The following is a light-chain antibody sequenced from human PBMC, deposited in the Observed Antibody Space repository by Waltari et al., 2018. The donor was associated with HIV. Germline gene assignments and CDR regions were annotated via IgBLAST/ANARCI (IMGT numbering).Light chain of an antibody. V-gene: IGKV2-24*01. Sequence: SPVTLGQPASISCRSSQSLVRSDGDSYLSWLHQRPGQPPRVLIYKTSNRFSGVPDRFSGSGAGTDFTLTISRVEAEDVGIYYCMQTTQFPLTFGGGTKVEIK. J-gene: IGKJ4*01. CDR3: MQTTQFPLT. CDR1: QSLVRSDGDSY. CDR2: KTS.